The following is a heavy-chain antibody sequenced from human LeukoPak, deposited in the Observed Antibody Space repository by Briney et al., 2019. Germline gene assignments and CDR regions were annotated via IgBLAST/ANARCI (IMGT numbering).Heavy chain of an antibody. CDR3: AREYDHYYDSSGTPGY. Sequence: GGSLRLSCAASGFTFDDYAMHWVRQAPGKGLEWVSGISWNSGSIGYADSVKGRFTISRDNSKNTLYLQMNSLRAEDTAVYYCAREYDHYYDSSGTPGYWGQGTLVTVSS. CDR1: GFTFDDYA. J-gene: IGHJ4*02. CDR2: ISWNSGSI. V-gene: IGHV3-9*01. D-gene: IGHD3-22*01.